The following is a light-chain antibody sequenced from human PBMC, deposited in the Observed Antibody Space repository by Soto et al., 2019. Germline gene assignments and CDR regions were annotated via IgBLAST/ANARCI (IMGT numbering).Light chain of an antibody. Sequence: LTQPHSVSESPGKTVTISCTRSSGSIGSNSVQWYRQRPGSAPTIVIYEDDQRPSGVPNRFAGSIDRSSNSASLTISGLQTEDEADYYCQSYDTNTVVFGGGTKLTVL. V-gene: IGLV6-57*04. CDR3: QSYDTNTVV. CDR1: SGSIGSNS. J-gene: IGLJ2*01. CDR2: EDD.